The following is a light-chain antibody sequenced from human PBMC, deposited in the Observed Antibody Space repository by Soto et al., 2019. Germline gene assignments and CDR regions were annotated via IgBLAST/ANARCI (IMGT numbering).Light chain of an antibody. CDR2: EVT. CDR1: SSDVGGYNF. V-gene: IGLV2-14*01. Sequence: QSALTQPASVSGSLGQSITISCTGTSSDVGGYNFVSWYQQHPGKAPKLMICEVTNRPSGVSNRFSGSKSGNTASLTISGLQAEDEADYYCSSYTSSSTYVFGTGTKLTVL. CDR3: SSYTSSSTYV. J-gene: IGLJ1*01.